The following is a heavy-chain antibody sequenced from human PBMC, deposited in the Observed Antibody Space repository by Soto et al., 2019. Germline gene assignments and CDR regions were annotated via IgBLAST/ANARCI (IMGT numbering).Heavy chain of an antibody. Sequence: GESLKISCKGSGYSFTSYWIGWVRQMPGKGLEWMGIIYPGDSDTRYSPSFQGQVTISADKSISTAYLQWSSLKASDTAMYYCATSGARGYSGYDSWFDPWCQGTLVTVSS. V-gene: IGHV5-51*01. J-gene: IGHJ5*02. CDR2: IYPGDSDT. CDR3: ATSGARGYSGYDSWFDP. CDR1: GYSFTSYW. D-gene: IGHD5-12*01.